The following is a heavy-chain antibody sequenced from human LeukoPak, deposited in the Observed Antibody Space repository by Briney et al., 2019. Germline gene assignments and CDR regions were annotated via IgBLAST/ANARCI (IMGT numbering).Heavy chain of an antibody. D-gene: IGHD6-19*01. J-gene: IGHJ4*02. CDR1: GDSFSSINGA. Sequence: SQTLSVTCAVSGDSFSSINGAWNWVRQAPARGLEWLGRTYYRSKLYSDYAVPIQGRMRINPDTSKNQFTLHLFSVTPDDTAVYYCARDVATTGWYTFDYWGQGTRVTVSS. CDR3: ARDVATTGWYTFDY. V-gene: IGHV6-1*01. CDR2: TYYRSKLYS.